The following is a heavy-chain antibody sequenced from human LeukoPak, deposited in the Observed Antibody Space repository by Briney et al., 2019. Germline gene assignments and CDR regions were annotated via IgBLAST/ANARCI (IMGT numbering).Heavy chain of an antibody. CDR3: ASGSQGELLLGDY. CDR2: ISYDGSNK. J-gene: IGHJ4*02. Sequence: GGSLRLSCAASGFTFSSYAMHWVRQAPGKGLEWVAVISYDGSNKYYADSVKGRFTISRDNSKNTLYLQMDSLRAEDTAVYYCASGSQGELLLGDYWGQGTLVTVSS. D-gene: IGHD3-10*01. V-gene: IGHV3-30*04. CDR1: GFTFSSYA.